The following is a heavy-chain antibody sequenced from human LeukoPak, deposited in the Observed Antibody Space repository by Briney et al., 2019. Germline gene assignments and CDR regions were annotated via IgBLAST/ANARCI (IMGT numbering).Heavy chain of an antibody. J-gene: IGHJ4*02. CDR3: ARGGAARPDF. CDR1: GFTFSSYG. D-gene: IGHD6-6*01. Sequence: GGSLRLSCAASGFTFSSYGIHWVRRAPGKGLEWVAFIRYDGSNKYYADSVKGRFTISRDNAKNSLYLQMNSLRVEDTAVYYCARGGAARPDFWGQGTLVTVSS. CDR2: IRYDGSNK. V-gene: IGHV3-30*02.